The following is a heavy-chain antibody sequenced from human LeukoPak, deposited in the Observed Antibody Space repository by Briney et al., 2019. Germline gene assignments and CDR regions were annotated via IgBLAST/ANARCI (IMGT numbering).Heavy chain of an antibody. CDR1: GYTFRAFP. V-gene: IGHV1-2*02. CDR2: INPNTGVT. D-gene: IGHD4/OR15-4a*01. CDR3: ARSLDYRNAFDI. J-gene: IGHJ3*02. Sequence: ASVKVSCKASGYTFRAFPLHWVRQAPGVGLEWLGWINPNTGVTNYAQKFQGRVTMSGDTSISTAYLELSRLRSDDTAVYYCARSLDYRNAFDIWGQGTMVTVSS.